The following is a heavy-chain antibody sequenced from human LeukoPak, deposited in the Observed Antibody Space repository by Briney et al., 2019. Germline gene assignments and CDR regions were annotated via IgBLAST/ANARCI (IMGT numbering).Heavy chain of an antibody. J-gene: IGHJ5*02. CDR3: ARRLDSRRVWFGELSAFDP. CDR2: IYYSGST. V-gene: IGHV4-39*01. Sequence: SETLSLTCTVSGGSISSSSYYWGWIRQPPGKGLEWIGSIYYSGSTYYNPSLKSRVTISVDTSKNQFSLKLSSVTAADTAVYYCARRLDSRRVWFGELSAFDPWGQGTLVTVSS. D-gene: IGHD3-10*01. CDR1: GGSISSSSYY.